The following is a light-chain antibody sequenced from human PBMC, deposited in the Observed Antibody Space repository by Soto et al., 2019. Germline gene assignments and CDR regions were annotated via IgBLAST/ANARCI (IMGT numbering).Light chain of an antibody. CDR1: QDISSA. CDR2: DAS. J-gene: IGKJ4*01. V-gene: IGKV1-13*02. Sequence: AIQLTQSPSSLSASVGDRVTITCRASQDISSALAWYQHNPGRAPRLLIYDASSLQSGVPSRFSGSGSGTDFTLTISSLKPEDVATYYCQQVQSYAHTFGGGTKLEI. CDR3: QQVQSYAHT.